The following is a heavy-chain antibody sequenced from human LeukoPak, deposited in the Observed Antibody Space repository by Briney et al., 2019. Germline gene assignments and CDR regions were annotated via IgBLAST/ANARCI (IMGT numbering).Heavy chain of an antibody. CDR1: GYTFTGYY. D-gene: IGHD1-26*01. CDR2: ISAYNGNT. V-gene: IGHV1-18*04. Sequence: ASVRVSCKASGYTFTGYYMHWVRQAPGQGLEWMGWISAYNGNTNYAQKLQGRVTMTTDTSTSTAYMELRSLRSDDTAVYYCARTLTRIVGATGGYNWFDPWGQGTLVTVSS. CDR3: ARTLTRIVGATGGYNWFDP. J-gene: IGHJ5*02.